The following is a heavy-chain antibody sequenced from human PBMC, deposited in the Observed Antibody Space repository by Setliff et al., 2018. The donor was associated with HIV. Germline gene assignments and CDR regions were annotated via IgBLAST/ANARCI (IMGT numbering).Heavy chain of an antibody. V-gene: IGHV4-38-2*01. J-gene: IGHJ4*02. CDR2: IFHSAST. D-gene: IGHD6-13*01. CDR3: ARVARGGHSSRWYYFDY. Sequence: SETLSLTCAVSGYSISSGYYWGWIRQPPGKGLEWIGSIFHSASTTYNPSLKSRVTISIDTSKNQFSLKLTSVTAADTAVYYCARVARGGHSSRWYYFDYWGQGTLVTVSS. CDR1: GYSISSGYY.